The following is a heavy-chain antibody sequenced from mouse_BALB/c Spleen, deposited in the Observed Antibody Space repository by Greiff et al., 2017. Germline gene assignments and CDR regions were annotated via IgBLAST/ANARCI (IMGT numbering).Heavy chain of an antibody. CDR1: GYTFTSYW. J-gene: IGHJ3*01. D-gene: IGHD1-1*01. V-gene: IGHV1S81*02. CDR2: INPSNGRT. CDR3: ARKDYYGSPFAY. Sequence: QVQLQQPGAELVKPGASVKLSCKASGYTFTSYWMHWVKQRPGQGLEWIGEINPSNGRTNYNEKFKSKATLTVDKSSSTAYMQLSSLTSEDSAVYYCARKDYYGSPFAYWGQGTLVTVSA.